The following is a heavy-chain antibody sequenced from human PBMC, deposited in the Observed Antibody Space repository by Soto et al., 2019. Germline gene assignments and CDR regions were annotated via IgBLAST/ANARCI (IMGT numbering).Heavy chain of an antibody. CDR2: TRNKANSYTT. Sequence: EVQLVESGGGLVQPGGSLRLSCAASGFTFSDHYMDWVRQAPGKGLEWVGRTRNKANSYTTEYAASVKGRFTISRDDSKNSLYLQMNSLKTEDTAVYYCARGGRDHYYFDYWGQGTLVTVSS. D-gene: IGHD2-21*02. CDR3: ARGGRDHYYFDY. CDR1: GFTFSDHY. V-gene: IGHV3-72*01. J-gene: IGHJ4*02.